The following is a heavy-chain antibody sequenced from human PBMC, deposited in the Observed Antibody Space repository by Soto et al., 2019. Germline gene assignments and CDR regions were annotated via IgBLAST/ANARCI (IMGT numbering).Heavy chain of an antibody. CDR1: GGTFSSYA. CDR3: AKSIVGATTLAYYYYGMDV. J-gene: IGHJ6*02. V-gene: IGHV1-69*13. D-gene: IGHD1-26*01. Sequence: SVKVSCKASGGTFSSYAISWVRQAPGQGLEWMGGIIPIFGTANYAQKFQGRVTITADESTSTAYMELSSLRSEDTAVYYCAKSIVGATTLAYYYYGMDVSGQGTMVTVSS. CDR2: IIPIFGTA.